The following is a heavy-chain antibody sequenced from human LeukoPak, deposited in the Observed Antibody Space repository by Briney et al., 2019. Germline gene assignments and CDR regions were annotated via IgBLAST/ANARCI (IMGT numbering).Heavy chain of an antibody. V-gene: IGHV4-4*07. D-gene: IGHD3-10*01. J-gene: IGHJ4*02. Sequence: PSETLSLTCTVSGGSISSYYWSWIRQPAGKGLEWIGRIYSSGSTNYSPSLKSRVTMSVDTSKNQFSLKLSSVTAADTAVYYCARLTVMVRGVEEPNFDYWGQGTLVTVSS. CDR3: ARLTVMVRGVEEPNFDY. CDR1: GGSISSYY. CDR2: IYSSGST.